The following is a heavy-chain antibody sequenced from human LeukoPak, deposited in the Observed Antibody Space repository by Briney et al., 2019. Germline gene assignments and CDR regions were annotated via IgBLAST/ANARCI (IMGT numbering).Heavy chain of an antibody. J-gene: IGHJ4*02. CDR3: ARDPSFGALLEPSFAY. V-gene: IGHV1-18*01. CDR1: GYTFTSYG. Sequence: GASVKVSCKASGYTFTSYGISWVRQAPGQGLEWMGWISAYNGNTNYAQKLQGRVTMTTDTSTSTAYMELRSLRADDTAVYYCARDPSFGALLEPSFAYWGQGPLVTVSS. D-gene: IGHD3-10*01. CDR2: ISAYNGNT.